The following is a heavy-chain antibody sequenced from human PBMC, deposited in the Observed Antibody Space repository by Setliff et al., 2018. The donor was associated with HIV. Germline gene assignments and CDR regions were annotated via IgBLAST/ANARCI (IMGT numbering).Heavy chain of an antibody. CDR3: ASLPPLYDSSGYYFDY. Sequence: SETLSLTCAVSASSISSDYCWGWIRQPPGKGLAWIGSIYYRGSTYYNPSLKSRVTISVDTSKNQFSLNLSSVTAADTAVYNCASLPPLYDSSGYYFDYWGQGTLVTVSS. V-gene: IGHV4-38-2*01. D-gene: IGHD3-22*01. CDR2: IYYRGST. J-gene: IGHJ4*02. CDR1: ASSISSDYC.